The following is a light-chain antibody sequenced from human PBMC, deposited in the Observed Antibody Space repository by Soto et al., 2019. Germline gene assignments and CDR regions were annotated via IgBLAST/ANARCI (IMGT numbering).Light chain of an antibody. V-gene: IGKV3-15*01. CDR3: QQYINGYT. CDR1: QSVSSG. CDR2: SAS. J-gene: IGKJ2*01. Sequence: EVVMTQSPATLSVFPGERVTLSCRASQSVSSGLAWYRQKLGQAPRLLIYSASTRATGIPARFSGSGSGTEFTLTISSLESEDFAVYYCQQYINGYTFGQGTKLEIK.